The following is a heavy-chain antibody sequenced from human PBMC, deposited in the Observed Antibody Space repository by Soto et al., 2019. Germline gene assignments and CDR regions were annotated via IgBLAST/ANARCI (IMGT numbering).Heavy chain of an antibody. CDR1: GYSFTSYW. J-gene: IGHJ6*02. Sequence: PGESLKISCKGSGYSFTSYWIGWLRQMPGKGMEWMGIIYPGDPDTRYSPSFQGQVTISADKSISTAYLQWSSLKASDTAMYYCARHRYYYGSGTGMDVRGQGTTVTVSS. V-gene: IGHV5-51*01. CDR3: ARHRYYYGSGTGMDV. CDR2: IYPGDPDT. D-gene: IGHD3-10*01.